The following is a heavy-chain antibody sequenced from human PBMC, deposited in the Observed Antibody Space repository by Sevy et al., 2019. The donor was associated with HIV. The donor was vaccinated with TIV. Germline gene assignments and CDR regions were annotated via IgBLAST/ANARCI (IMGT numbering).Heavy chain of an antibody. V-gene: IGHV3-7*01. J-gene: IGHJ4*02. CDR3: VREGLGGYSYSLDC. Sequence: GGSLRLSCAASGFTFSSYWMSWVRQAPGQGLEWVATMKQDGSEKYYVDSVKGRFTISRDNAKKSLYLQMNSLRVEDTAVYYCVREGLGGYSYSLDCWGQGTLVTVSS. CDR2: MKQDGSEK. CDR1: GFTFSSYW. D-gene: IGHD5-18*01.